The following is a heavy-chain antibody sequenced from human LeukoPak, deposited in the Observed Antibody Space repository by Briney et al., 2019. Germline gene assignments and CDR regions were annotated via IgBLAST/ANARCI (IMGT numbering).Heavy chain of an antibody. D-gene: IGHD3-22*01. CDR1: GFTFGDYA. CDR3: TRGFGTVDSSGYHFDY. V-gene: IGHV3-49*04. J-gene: IGHJ4*02. CDR2: IRSKAYGGTT. Sequence: GGSLRLSCTASGFTFGDYAMSWVRQAPGKGLEWVGFIRSKAYGGTTEYAASVKGRFTISRDDSKSIAYLQMNSLKTEDTAVYYCTRGFGTVDSSGYHFDYWGQGTLVTVSS.